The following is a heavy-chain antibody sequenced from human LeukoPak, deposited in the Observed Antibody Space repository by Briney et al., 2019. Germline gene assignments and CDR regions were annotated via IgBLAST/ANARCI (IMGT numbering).Heavy chain of an antibody. V-gene: IGHV4-39*01. J-gene: IGHJ4*02. D-gene: IGHD2-15*01. CDR3: ARHNELVVATNFDY. CDR2: IYYSGST. Sequence: SETLSLTCTVSGGSISSSSYYWGWIRQPPGKGLEWIGSIYYSGSTYYNPSLKSRVTISVDTSKNQFSLKLSSVTAANTAVYYCARHNELVVATNFDYWGQGTLVTVSS. CDR1: GGSISSSSYY.